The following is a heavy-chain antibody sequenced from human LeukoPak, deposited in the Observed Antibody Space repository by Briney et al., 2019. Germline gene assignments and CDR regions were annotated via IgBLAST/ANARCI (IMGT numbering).Heavy chain of an antibody. D-gene: IGHD6-6*01. CDR1: GFPFSRYT. Sequence: GGSLRLSCAASGFPFSRYTMSWVRQTPGKGLECVSLIGDSGSSTYYADSVKGRFTISRDNTKNTLYVQMNSLRAEDTALYYCARAIEYSSSSSSHYYYYMDVWGKGTTVTVSS. V-gene: IGHV3-23*01. J-gene: IGHJ6*03. CDR3: ARAIEYSSSSSSHYYYYMDV. CDR2: IGDSGSST.